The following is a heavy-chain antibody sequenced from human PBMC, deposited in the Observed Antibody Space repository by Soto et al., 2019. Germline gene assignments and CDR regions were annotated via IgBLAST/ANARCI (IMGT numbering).Heavy chain of an antibody. Sequence: ASVKVSCKASGYTFTSYYMHWVRQAPGQGLEWMGIINPSGGSTSYAQKFQGRVTMTRDTSTSTVYMELSSLRSEDTAVYYCARADMTTVTTGYFDLWGCGTLVTVSS. D-gene: IGHD4-17*01. CDR2: INPSGGST. J-gene: IGHJ2*01. CDR3: ARADMTTVTTGYFDL. V-gene: IGHV1-46*03. CDR1: GYTFTSYY.